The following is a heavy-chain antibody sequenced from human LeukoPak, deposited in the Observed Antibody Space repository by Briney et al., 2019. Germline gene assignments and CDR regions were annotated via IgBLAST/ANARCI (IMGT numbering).Heavy chain of an antibody. CDR2: IYHSGST. CDR3: ARDGGTDNWNDGDYFDY. J-gene: IGHJ4*02. V-gene: IGHV4-30-2*01. Sequence: SETLSLTCTVSGGFISSGGYYWSWIRQPPGKGLEWIGYIYHSGSTYYNPSLKSRVTISVDRSKNQFSLKLSSVTAADTAVYYCARDGGTDNWNDGDYFDYWGQGTLVTVSS. CDR1: GGFISSGGYY. D-gene: IGHD1-1*01.